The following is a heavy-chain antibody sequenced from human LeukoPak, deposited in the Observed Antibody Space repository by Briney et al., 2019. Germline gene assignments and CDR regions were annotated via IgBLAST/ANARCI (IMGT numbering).Heavy chain of an antibody. CDR1: GGTFSSYA. Sequence: PAASVKVSCKASGGTFSSYAISWVRQAPGQGLEWMGGIIPIFGTANYAQKFQGRVTITADESTSTAYMGLSSLRSEDTAVYYCAREVCSGCQGDWFDPWGQGTLVTVSS. CDR3: AREVCSGCQGDWFDP. D-gene: IGHD6-19*01. CDR2: IIPIFGTA. V-gene: IGHV1-69*13. J-gene: IGHJ5*02.